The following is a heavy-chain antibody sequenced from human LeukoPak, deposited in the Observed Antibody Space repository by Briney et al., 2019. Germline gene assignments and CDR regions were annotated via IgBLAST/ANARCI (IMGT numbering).Heavy chain of an antibody. CDR3: AKTLWGLTLLSSDY. Sequence: GGSLRLSCAASGFTFSTFAMIWVRQPPGKGLEWISSIFPSGGKIHYADSVKGRFTISRDNSKNTLYLHMNSLRLEDTAVYWCAKTLWGLTLLSSDYWGQGTLVTVSS. D-gene: IGHD3-16*01. CDR2: IFPSGGKI. J-gene: IGHJ4*02. CDR1: GFTFSTFA. V-gene: IGHV3-23*01.